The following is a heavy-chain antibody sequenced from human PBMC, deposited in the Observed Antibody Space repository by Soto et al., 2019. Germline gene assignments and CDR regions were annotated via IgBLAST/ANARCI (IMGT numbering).Heavy chain of an antibody. Sequence: GGSLRLSCAASGFTFSSYVMSWVRQAPGKGLEWVSGISVSGGSTYYADSVKGRFTISRDNSKNTLYVQMNSLRAEDTAVYYCAKGASSGSFDYWGKGSLVTVSS. J-gene: IGHJ4*02. CDR3: AKGASSGSFDY. D-gene: IGHD6-6*01. V-gene: IGHV3-23*01. CDR1: GFTFSSYV. CDR2: ISVSGGST.